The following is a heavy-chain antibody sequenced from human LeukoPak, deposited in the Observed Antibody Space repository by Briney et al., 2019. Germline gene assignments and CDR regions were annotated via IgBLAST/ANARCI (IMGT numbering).Heavy chain of an antibody. V-gene: IGHV3-23*01. Sequence: GGSLRLSCSASGFSFSSYTMTWVRQAPGKGPEWVSIISGGGDTTFYTDSVKGRFTISRDNSKNTLYLQMNSLRAEDMALYYCAKDGEYCSGGSCYSGAFDIWGQGTMVTVSS. CDR2: ISGGGDTT. D-gene: IGHD2-15*01. CDR1: GFSFSSYT. J-gene: IGHJ3*02. CDR3: AKDGEYCSGGSCYSGAFDI.